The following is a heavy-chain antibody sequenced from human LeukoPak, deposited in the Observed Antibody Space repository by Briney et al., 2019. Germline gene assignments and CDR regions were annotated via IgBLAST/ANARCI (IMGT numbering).Heavy chain of an antibody. CDR2: IWFDGSSE. D-gene: IGHD3-10*01. CDR1: GFIFSSYG. V-gene: IGHV3-33*01. J-gene: IGHJ4*02. Sequence: GGSLRLSCVASGFIFSSYGMHWVRQAPGKGLEWVAVIWFDGSSEYYADSVKGRFTISRDNSKNTLYLQMNSLRAEDTAVHYCTRESGSGNYYYDYWGQGTLVTVSS. CDR3: TRESGSGNYYYDY.